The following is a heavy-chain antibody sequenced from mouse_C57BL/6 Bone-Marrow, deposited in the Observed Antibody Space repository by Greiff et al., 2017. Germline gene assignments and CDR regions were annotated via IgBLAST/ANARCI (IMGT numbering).Heavy chain of an antibody. CDR1: GFNIKDDY. CDR2: IDPENGDT. Sequence: VQLQQSGAELVRPGASVKLSCTASGFNIKDDYMHWVKQRPEQGLEWIGWIDPENGDTEYASKFQGKATITADPSSNTASLQLSSLTSEDTAVYYCTGDWAAWFAYWGQGTLVTVSA. CDR3: TGDWAAWFAY. D-gene: IGHD4-1*01. V-gene: IGHV14-4*01. J-gene: IGHJ3*01.